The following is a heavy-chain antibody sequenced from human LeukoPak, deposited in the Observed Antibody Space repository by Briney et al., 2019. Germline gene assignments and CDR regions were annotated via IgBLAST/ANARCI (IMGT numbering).Heavy chain of an antibody. CDR2: ISSSGSSI. V-gene: IGHV3-48*03. D-gene: IGHD6-13*01. CDR1: GFTFSSYE. CDR3: ASGYLKRDY. J-gene: IGHJ4*02. Sequence: GGSLRLSRAASGFTFSSYEMNWVRQAPGKGLEWVAYISSSGSSIFYADSVKGRFTISRDNAENSLYLLMNSLRAEDTAVYYCASGYLKRDYWGQGTLVTVSS.